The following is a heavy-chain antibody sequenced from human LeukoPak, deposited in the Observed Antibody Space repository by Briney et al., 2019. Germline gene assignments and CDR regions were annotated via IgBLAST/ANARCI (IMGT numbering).Heavy chain of an antibody. J-gene: IGHJ4*02. D-gene: IGHD2-21*01. Sequence: GGSLRLSCAASGFTFSSYAMSWVRQAPGKGLEWVSAISGSGGSTYYADSVKGRFTISRDNSKNSLYLQMNSLRAEDTAVYYCARVEDIVVVIDGAIDYWGQGTLVTVSS. CDR2: ISGSGGST. CDR1: GFTFSSYA. V-gene: IGHV3-23*01. CDR3: ARVEDIVVVIDGAIDY.